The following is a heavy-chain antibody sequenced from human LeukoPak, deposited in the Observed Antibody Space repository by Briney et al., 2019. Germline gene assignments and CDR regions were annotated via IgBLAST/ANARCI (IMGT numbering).Heavy chain of an antibody. V-gene: IGHV1-46*01. Sequence: ASVKVSCKASGYTFPSYFMHWVRQAPGQGLEWMGIINPTGGSTTYAQKFQGRVTMTRDTSTSTVYMELSSLRSDDTAVYYCARTAARRFDHWGQGTLVTVSS. CDR1: GYTFPSYF. CDR2: INPTGGST. D-gene: IGHD6-6*01. CDR3: ARTAARRFDH. J-gene: IGHJ4*02.